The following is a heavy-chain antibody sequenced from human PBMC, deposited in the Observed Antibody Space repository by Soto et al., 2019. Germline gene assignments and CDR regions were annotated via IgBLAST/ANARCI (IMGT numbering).Heavy chain of an antibody. CDR3: ARGRHCSTSSCYSYYYYYAMDV. V-gene: IGHV3-30-3*01. CDR1: GFSFSSYV. Sequence: PGGSLRLSCVVSGFSFSSYVMHWVRQAPGKGLEWVALMSYDGSNKYYADSVKGRFTISRDTSKNTLYLQMNGLRAEDTAVYYCARGRHCSTSSCYSYYYYYAMDVWGQGTTVTVS. J-gene: IGHJ6*02. CDR2: MSYDGSNK. D-gene: IGHD2-2*01.